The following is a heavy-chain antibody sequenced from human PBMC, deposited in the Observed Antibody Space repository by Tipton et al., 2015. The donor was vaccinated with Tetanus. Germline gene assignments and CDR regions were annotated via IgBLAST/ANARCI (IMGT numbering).Heavy chain of an antibody. CDR1: GGSFSGYY. J-gene: IGHJ4*02. V-gene: IGHV4-34*01. D-gene: IGHD3-22*01. CDR2: INYSGTT. CDR3: ARSFFDGSGYKIDN. Sequence: GLVKPSETLSLTCGVYGGSFSGYYWNWIRQPPGKGLEWIGEINYSGTTNYNPSLKSRVTMSVDTSKNQFSLQLSSMTAADTAVVFCARSFFDGSGYKIDNWGPGSLVIVSS.